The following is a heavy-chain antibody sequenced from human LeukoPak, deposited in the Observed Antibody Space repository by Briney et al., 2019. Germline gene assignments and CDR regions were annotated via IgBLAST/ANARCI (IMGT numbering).Heavy chain of an antibody. J-gene: IGHJ4*02. Sequence: SLRLSCAASGFTFDDYAMHWVRQAPGKGLEWVSGISWNSGSIGYADSVKGRLTISRDNAKNSLYLQMNSLRAEDTALYYCAKDLRDGAAGLDYWGQGTLVTVSS. CDR2: ISWNSGSI. D-gene: IGHD6-13*01. V-gene: IGHV3-9*01. CDR1: GFTFDDYA. CDR3: AKDLRDGAAGLDY.